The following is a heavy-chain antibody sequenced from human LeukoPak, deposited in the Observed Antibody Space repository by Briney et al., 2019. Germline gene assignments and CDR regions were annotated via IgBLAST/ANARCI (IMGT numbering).Heavy chain of an antibody. V-gene: IGHV3-9*01. CDR1: GFTFDDYA. Sequence: GGSLRLPCAASGFTFDDYAMHWVRQAPGKGLEWVSGISWNSGSIGYADSVKGRFTISRDNAKNSLYLQMNSLRAEDTALYYCAKDREYGMDVWGQGTTVTVSS. CDR3: AKDREYGMDV. CDR2: ISWNSGSI. J-gene: IGHJ6*02. D-gene: IGHD1-26*01.